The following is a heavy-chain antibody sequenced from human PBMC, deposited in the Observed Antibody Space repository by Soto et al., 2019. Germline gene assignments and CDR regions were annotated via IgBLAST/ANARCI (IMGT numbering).Heavy chain of an antibody. CDR1: GDSFSSYA. CDR3: ATGRNYYESSAMDY. J-gene: IGHJ4*02. V-gene: IGHV1-69*01. Sequence: QVQLVQSVAEVKKPGSSVKVSCKASGDSFSSYAISWVRQAPGHGLEWMGRIIPIFGTPNYSQRVEGRVTITADEPTSTANMELISLRSHQTGVDDCATGRNYYESSAMDYSGQGTLVTGYS. D-gene: IGHD3-22*01. CDR2: IIPIFGTP.